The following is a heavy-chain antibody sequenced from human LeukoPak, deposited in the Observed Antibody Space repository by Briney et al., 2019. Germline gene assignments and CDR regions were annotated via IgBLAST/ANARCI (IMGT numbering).Heavy chain of an antibody. CDR1: GFTFDDYG. CDR3: ARDISGIAVAFDY. V-gene: IGHV3-21*01. D-gene: IGHD6-19*01. J-gene: IGHJ4*02. CDR2: ISSSSSYI. Sequence: GGSLRLSCAASGFTFDDYGMSWVRQAPGKWLGWVSSISSSSSYISYADSVKGRFTISRDNAKNSLYLQMNSLRAEDTAVYYCARDISGIAVAFDYWGQGTLVTVSS.